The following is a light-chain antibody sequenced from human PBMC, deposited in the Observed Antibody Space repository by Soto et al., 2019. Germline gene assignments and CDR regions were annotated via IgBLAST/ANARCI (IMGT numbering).Light chain of an antibody. V-gene: IGLV1-51*01. CDR1: SSTIWNNY. Sequence: QSVLTQPPSVSAAPGQKVTISCSGSSSTIWNNYVSWYQQLPGTAPKLLIYDNNERPSGIPDRFSGSKSGTSATLGIAGLQTGDEADYYCGTWDSSLSVWVFGGGTQLTVL. CDR3: GTWDSSLSVWV. CDR2: DNN. J-gene: IGLJ3*02.